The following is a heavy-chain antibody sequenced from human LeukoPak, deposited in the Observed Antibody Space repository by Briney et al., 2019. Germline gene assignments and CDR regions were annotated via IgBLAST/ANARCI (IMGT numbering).Heavy chain of an antibody. Sequence: SVKVSCKASGYTFTSYYMHWVRQAPGQGLEWMGRIIPIFGTANYAQKFQGRVTITTDESTSTAYMELSSLRSEDTAVYYCARDYYDSSGYPPPNWFDPWGQGTLVTVSS. CDR3: ARDYYDSSGYPPPNWFDP. V-gene: IGHV1-69*05. CDR1: GYTFTSYY. CDR2: IIPIFGTA. J-gene: IGHJ5*02. D-gene: IGHD3-22*01.